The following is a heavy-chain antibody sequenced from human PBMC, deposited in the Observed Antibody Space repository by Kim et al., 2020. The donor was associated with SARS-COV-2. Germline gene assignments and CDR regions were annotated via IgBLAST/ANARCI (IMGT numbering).Heavy chain of an antibody. CDR1: GGTFSSYA. CDR3: ASEVGPTGWVWGSYLSLDY. CDR2: IIPIFGTA. V-gene: IGHV1-69*13. Sequence: SVKVSCKASGGTFSSYAISWVRQAPGQGLEWMGGIIPIFGTANYAQKFQGRVTITADESTSTAYMELSSLRSEDTAVYYCASEVGPTGWVWGSYLSLDYWGQGTLVTVSS. J-gene: IGHJ4*02. D-gene: IGHD3-16*02.